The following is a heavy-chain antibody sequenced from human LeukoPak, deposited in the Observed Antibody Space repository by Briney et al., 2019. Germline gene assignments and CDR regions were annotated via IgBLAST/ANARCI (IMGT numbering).Heavy chain of an antibody. CDR2: INWNGGRT. Sequence: GGSLRLSCAASGFIFDDYGMSWVRQAPGKGLEWVSGINWNGGRTGYADSVKGRFSISRDTAKNSLYLEMNNLRDGDTAVYYCARDDSWAFDYWGQGTLVTVSS. CDR3: ARDDSWAFDY. D-gene: IGHD2-21*02. J-gene: IGHJ4*02. V-gene: IGHV3-20*04. CDR1: GFIFDDYG.